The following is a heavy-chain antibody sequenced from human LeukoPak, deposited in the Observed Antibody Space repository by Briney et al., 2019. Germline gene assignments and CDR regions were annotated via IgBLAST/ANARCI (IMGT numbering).Heavy chain of an antibody. CDR2: IIPIFGTA. CDR3: ARLNYGDYAPHYYYYMDV. V-gene: IGHV1-69*05. J-gene: IGHJ6*03. Sequence: GASVKASCKASGGTFSSYAISWVRQAPGQGLEWMGGIIPIFGTANYAQEFQGRVTITTDESTSTAYMELSSLRSEDTAVYYCARLNYGDYAPHYYYYMDVWGKGTTVTVSS. D-gene: IGHD4-17*01. CDR1: GGTFSSYA.